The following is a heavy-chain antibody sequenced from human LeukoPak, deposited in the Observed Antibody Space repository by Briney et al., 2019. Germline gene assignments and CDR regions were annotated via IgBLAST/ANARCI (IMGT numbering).Heavy chain of an antibody. J-gene: IGHJ3*02. Sequence: PGGSLRLSCAASGFTFSSYNMNWVRQTPRKGLEWVSSISSSSSFIYYADSVKGRFTISRDNAKNSLYLQMNSLRAEDTAVYYCARDVLIAADGVIRLDAFDIWGQGTVVTVSS. CDR2: ISSSSSFI. CDR1: GFTFSSYN. D-gene: IGHD6-13*01. V-gene: IGHV3-21*01. CDR3: ARDVLIAADGVIRLDAFDI.